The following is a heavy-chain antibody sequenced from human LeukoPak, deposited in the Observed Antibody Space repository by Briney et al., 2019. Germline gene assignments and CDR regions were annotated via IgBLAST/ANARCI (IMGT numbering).Heavy chain of an antibody. Sequence: SETLSLTCTVSSGSISSYYWSWIRQPPGKGLEWIGYIYYSGNTNYNPSLKSRVTISVDTSKNQFSLKLSSVNAADTAVYYCARFTIAAAGVNWFDPWGQGTLVTVSS. CDR3: ARFTIAAAGVNWFDP. J-gene: IGHJ5*02. V-gene: IGHV4-59*08. D-gene: IGHD6-13*01. CDR1: SGSISSYY. CDR2: IYYSGNT.